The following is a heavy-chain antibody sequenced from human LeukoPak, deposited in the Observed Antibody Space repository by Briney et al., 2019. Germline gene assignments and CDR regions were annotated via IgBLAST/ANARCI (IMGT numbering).Heavy chain of an antibody. CDR3: ARRGSTVTTPDY. J-gene: IGHJ4*02. V-gene: IGHV4-39*01. CDR1: GGSISSSSYY. Sequence: SETLSLTCTVSGGSISSSSYYWGWIRQPPWKGLEWIGSIFHSGNTYYNPSLKRRVTISVDTSKNQLSLKLTSVTVADTAVYYCARRGSTVTTPDYWGQGTLVTVSS. CDR2: IFHSGNT. D-gene: IGHD4-17*01.